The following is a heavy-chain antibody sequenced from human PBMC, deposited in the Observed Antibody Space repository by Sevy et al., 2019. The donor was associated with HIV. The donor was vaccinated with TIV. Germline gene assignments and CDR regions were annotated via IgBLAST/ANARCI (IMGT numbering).Heavy chain of an antibody. Sequence: SETLSLTCAVSGGSISSSNWWSWVRQHPGKGLEWIGEIYRRGSTRYNPSLQSRVTISVDRSKNEVSLNLSSLNAADTAVYYCTGEVGYYGSGRSPMDVWGKGTTVTDSS. V-gene: IGHV4-4*02. CDR3: TGEVGYYGSGRSPMDV. CDR2: IYRRGST. D-gene: IGHD3-10*01. J-gene: IGHJ6*03. CDR1: GGSISSSNW.